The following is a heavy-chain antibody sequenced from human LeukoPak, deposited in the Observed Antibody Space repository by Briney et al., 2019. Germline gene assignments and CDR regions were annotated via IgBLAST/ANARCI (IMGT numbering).Heavy chain of an antibody. CDR1: GFAFNTYS. CDR3: ARVAPGFTYGDSDPRPWYYDL. V-gene: IGHV3-21*01. CDR2: ISSTSLYK. D-gene: IGHD4-17*01. Sequence: GVPLRLSCAASGFAFNTYSMKWVRQAPGKGPEGVSLISSTSLYKYYADSAKGRFTISRDNAKNSLYLQMNSLRAEDTAVYYCARVAPGFTYGDSDPRPWYYDLWGRGTLVTVSS. J-gene: IGHJ2*01.